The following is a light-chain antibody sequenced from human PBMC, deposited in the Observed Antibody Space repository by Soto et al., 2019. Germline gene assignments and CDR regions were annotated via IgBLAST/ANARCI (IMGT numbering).Light chain of an antibody. CDR3: CSYTSSSTLVV. J-gene: IGLJ2*01. CDR2: EVG. Sequence: QSALTQPASVSGSPGQSITISCTGTSSDIGGYNYVSWYQQHPGKAPKLMIYEVGNRPSGVSNRFSGSKSGNTAYLTISGLQAEDDAEYDCCSYTSSSTLVVFAGGTKLTVL. CDR1: SSDIGGYNY. V-gene: IGLV2-14*01.